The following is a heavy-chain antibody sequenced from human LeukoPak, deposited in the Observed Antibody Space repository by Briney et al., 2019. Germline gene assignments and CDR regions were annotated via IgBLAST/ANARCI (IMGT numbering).Heavy chain of an antibody. V-gene: IGHV4-30-2*02. CDR1: GGLISSGGYY. D-gene: IGHD2-8*01. CDR2: IYHSANT. CDR3: AARAYCTNGVCLATSAFDI. Sequence: SQTLSLTCTVSGGLISSGGYYWSWIRQPPGKGLEWIGCIYHSANTYYNPSLKSRVTISVDRSKNQFSLKLSSVTAADTAVYYCAARAYCTNGVCLATSAFDIWGQGTMVTVPS. J-gene: IGHJ3*02.